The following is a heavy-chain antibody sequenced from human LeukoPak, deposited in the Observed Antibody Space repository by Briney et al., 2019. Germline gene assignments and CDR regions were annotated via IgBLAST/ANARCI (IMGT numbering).Heavy chain of an antibody. J-gene: IGHJ4*02. CDR3: ARERYFDWLPHY. CDR1: GFTFSSYS. CDR2: ISSSSSYI. Sequence: AGGSLRLSCAASGFTFSSYSMNWVRQAPGKGLEWVSSISSSSSYIYYADSVRGRFTISRDNAKNSLYLQMNSLRAEDTAVYYCARERYFDWLPHYWGQGTLVTVSS. V-gene: IGHV3-21*01. D-gene: IGHD3-9*01.